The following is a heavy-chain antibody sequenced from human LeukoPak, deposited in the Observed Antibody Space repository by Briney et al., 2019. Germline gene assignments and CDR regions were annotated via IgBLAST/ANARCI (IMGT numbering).Heavy chain of an antibody. CDR2: ISDNGGMT. Sequence: GGSLRLSCSASGITFSSHAMHWVRQAPGKGLEYVSAISDNGGMTFYADSVKGRFTISRDNSKNTLYLQMSSLRGEDTAVYYCYVSGWTQDIDNWGQGTLVTVSS. CDR1: GITFSSHA. D-gene: IGHD6-19*01. J-gene: IGHJ4*02. CDR3: YVSGWTQDIDN. V-gene: IGHV3-64D*06.